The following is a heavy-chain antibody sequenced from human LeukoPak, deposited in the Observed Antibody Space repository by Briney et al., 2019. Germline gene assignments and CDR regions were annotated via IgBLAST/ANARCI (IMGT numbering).Heavy chain of an antibody. J-gene: IGHJ5*02. CDR2: IYYSGST. CDR1: GGSISSYY. V-gene: IGHV4-59*01. CDR3: ARVLGVRGWFDP. D-gene: IGHD3-10*01. Sequence: ASETLSLTCTVSGGSISSYYWSWIRQPPGKGLEWIGYIYYSGSTNYNPSLKSRVTISVDTSKNQFSLKLTSVTAADTAVYYYARVLGVRGWFDPWGQGMLVTVSS.